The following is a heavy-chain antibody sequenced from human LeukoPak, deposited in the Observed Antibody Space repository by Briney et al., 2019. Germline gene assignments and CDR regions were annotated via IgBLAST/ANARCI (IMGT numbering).Heavy chain of an antibody. V-gene: IGHV3-33*01. CDR2: IWYDGSNK. J-gene: IGHJ4*02. CDR3: ARDGAVAGTADY. CDR1: GFTFSSYG. D-gene: IGHD6-19*01. Sequence: GRSLRLSRAASGFTFSSYGMHWVRQAPGKGLEWVAVIWYDGSNKYYADSVKGRFTISRDNSKNTLYLQMNSLRAEDTAVYYCARDGAVAGTADYWGQGTLVTVSS.